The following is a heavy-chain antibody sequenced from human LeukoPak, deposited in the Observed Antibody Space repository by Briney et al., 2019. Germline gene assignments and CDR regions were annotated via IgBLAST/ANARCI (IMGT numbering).Heavy chain of an antibody. CDR2: IYTSGST. D-gene: IGHD2-2*01. J-gene: IGHJ5*02. V-gene: IGHV4-61*02. Sequence: SETLSLTCTVSGGSISSGSYYWSWIRQPAGKGLEWIGRIYTSGSTNYNPSLKSRFTISVDTSKNQFSLKLGSVTAADTAVYYCARGIGYCSSTSCYEAAAWFDPWGQGTLVTVSS. CDR1: GGSISSGSYY. CDR3: ARGIGYCSSTSCYEAAAWFDP.